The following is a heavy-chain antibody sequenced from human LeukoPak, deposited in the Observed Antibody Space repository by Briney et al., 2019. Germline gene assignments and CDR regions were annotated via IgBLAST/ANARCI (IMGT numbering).Heavy chain of an antibody. CDR2: IYPGDSDT. J-gene: IGHJ4*02. CDR1: GYSFTSYW. V-gene: IGHV5-51*01. D-gene: IGHD3-10*01. Sequence: GESLKISCKGSGYSFTSYWIGWVRQMPGKGLEWMGIIYPGDSDTRYSPSFQGQVTISADKSISTAYLQWSSLKASDTAMYYCATKKYYYGSGSYSDPFDYWGQGTLVTVSS. CDR3: ATKKYYYGSGSYSDPFDY.